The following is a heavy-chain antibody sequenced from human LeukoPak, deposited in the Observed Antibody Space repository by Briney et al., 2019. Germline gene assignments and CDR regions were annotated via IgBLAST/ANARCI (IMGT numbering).Heavy chain of an antibody. CDR2: INPNSGGT. V-gene: IGHV1-2*02. J-gene: IGHJ3*02. CDR3: ARADGSYDAFDI. Sequence: ASVKVSYKASGYTFTSYDINWVRQATGQGLEWMGWINPNSGGTNYAQKFQGRVTMTRDTSISTAYMELSRLRSDDTAVYYCARADGSYDAFDIWGQGTMVTVSS. CDR1: GYTFTSYD.